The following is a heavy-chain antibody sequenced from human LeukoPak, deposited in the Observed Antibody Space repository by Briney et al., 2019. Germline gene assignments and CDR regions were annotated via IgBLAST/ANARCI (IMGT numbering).Heavy chain of an antibody. J-gene: IGHJ4*02. V-gene: IGHV3-48*03. CDR3: ARVVARLYYFDY. Sequence: GGSLRLSCAASGFTFSNYEMNWVRQAPGKGLEWVSYISSHGLTRYYADSVKGRFTISRDDAKSSLYLQMNSLRAEDTAVYYCARVVARLYYFDYWGQGTLVTVSS. D-gene: IGHD5-12*01. CDR2: ISSHGLTR. CDR1: GFTFSNYE.